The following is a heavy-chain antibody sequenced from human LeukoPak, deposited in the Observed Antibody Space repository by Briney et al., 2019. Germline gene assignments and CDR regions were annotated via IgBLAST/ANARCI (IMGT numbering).Heavy chain of an antibody. Sequence: ASVKVSCKASGYTFTSYGISCVPQAPGQGLEWMGWISAYNGNTNYAQKLQGRVTMTTDTSTSTAYMELRSLRSDDTAVYYCATGPQYTGYDYPDFDYWGQGTLVTVSS. V-gene: IGHV1-18*01. D-gene: IGHD5-12*01. CDR2: ISAYNGNT. CDR1: GYTFTSYG. CDR3: ATGPQYTGYDYPDFDY. J-gene: IGHJ4*02.